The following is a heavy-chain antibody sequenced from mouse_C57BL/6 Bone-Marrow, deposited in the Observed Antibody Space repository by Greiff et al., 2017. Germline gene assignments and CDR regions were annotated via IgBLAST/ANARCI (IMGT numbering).Heavy chain of an antibody. Sequence: EVQLVESGPELVKPGASVKISCKASGYSFTDYNMNWVKQSNGKSLEWIGVINPNYGTTSYNQKFKGKATLTVDQSSSTAYMQLNSLTSEDSAVYYCARGGSSYPDWYFDVWGTGTTVTVSS. CDR1: GYSFTDYN. D-gene: IGHD1-1*01. CDR3: ARGGSSYPDWYFDV. J-gene: IGHJ1*03. CDR2: INPNYGTT. V-gene: IGHV1-39*01.